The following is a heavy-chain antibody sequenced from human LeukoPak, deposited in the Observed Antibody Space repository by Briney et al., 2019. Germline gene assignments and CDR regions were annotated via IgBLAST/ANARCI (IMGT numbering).Heavy chain of an antibody. Sequence: PSETLSLICTVSGGSISSYYWSWIRQPPGKGLEWIGYIYYSGSTNYNPSLKSRVTISVDTSKNQFSLKLSSVTAADTAVYYCARSSIALAAIPFDYWGQGTLVTVSS. CDR1: GGSISSYY. V-gene: IGHV4-59*01. J-gene: IGHJ4*02. D-gene: IGHD6-19*01. CDR2: IYYSGST. CDR3: ARSSIALAAIPFDY.